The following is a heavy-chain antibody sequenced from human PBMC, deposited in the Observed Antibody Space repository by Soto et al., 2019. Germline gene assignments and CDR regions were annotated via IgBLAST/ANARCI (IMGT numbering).Heavy chain of an antibody. V-gene: IGHV3-20*04. CDR1: GFTFSASA. CDR2: INWNGGST. Sequence: GGSLRLSCTASGFTFSASAIHWVRQASGKGLEWVSGINWNGGSTGYADSVKGRFTISRDNAKNSLYLQMNSLRAEDTALYYCARGHGTYYYDSSGYRDAFDIWGQGTMVTVSS. CDR3: ARGHGTYYYDSSGYRDAFDI. J-gene: IGHJ3*02. D-gene: IGHD3-22*01.